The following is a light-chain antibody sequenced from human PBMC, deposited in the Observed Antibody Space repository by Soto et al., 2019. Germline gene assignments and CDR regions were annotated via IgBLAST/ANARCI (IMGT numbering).Light chain of an antibody. V-gene: IGLV1-44*01. CDR3: SSYTSSYTYV. CDR1: SSNIGSNT. CDR2: SNN. Sequence: QSALTQPPSASGTPGQRGTISCSGSSSNIGSNTVNWYQQLPGTAPKLLIYSNNQRPSGVPDRFSGSKSGNTASLTISGLQAEDEADYYCSSYTSSYTYVFGTGTKVTVL. J-gene: IGLJ1*01.